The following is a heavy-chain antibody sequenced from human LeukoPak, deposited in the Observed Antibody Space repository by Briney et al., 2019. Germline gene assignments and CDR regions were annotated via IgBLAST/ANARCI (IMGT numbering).Heavy chain of an antibody. CDR2: ISYDGSNK. Sequence: PGGSLRLSCAASGFTFSSYWMSWVRQAPGKGLEWVAVISYDGSNKYYADSVKGRFTISRDNSKNTLYLQMNSLRAEDTAVYYCAKEGSSTSGGMDVWGQGTTVTVSS. CDR1: GFTFSSYW. V-gene: IGHV3-30*18. D-gene: IGHD2-2*01. J-gene: IGHJ6*02. CDR3: AKEGSSTSGGMDV.